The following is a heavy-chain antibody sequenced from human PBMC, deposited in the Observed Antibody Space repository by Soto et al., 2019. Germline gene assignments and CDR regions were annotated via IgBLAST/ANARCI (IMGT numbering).Heavy chain of an antibody. CDR2: ISYDGSNK. CDR1: GFTFSSYA. CDR3: ARRNHYFDY. J-gene: IGHJ4*02. V-gene: IGHV3-30-3*01. Sequence: QVQLVESGGGVVQPGRSLRLSCAASGFTFSSYAMHWVRQAPGKGLEWVAVISYDGSNKYYADSVKGRFTISRDNSKNTLYLQMNSLRAEDTSVYYCARRNHYFDYWGQGTLVTVSS.